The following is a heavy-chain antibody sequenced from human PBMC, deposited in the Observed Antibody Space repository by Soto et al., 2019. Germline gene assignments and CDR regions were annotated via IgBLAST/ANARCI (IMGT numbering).Heavy chain of an antibody. Sequence: ASVKVSCKASAYTFTHYSMHWVRQAPGQRLEWMGSINAGNGNTKYSQKFQGRVTMTSDTSASTAYMELSSLRSEDTAVYYCARRGSREATELGNDAFDIWGQGTMVTVSS. CDR3: ARRGSREATELGNDAFDI. J-gene: IGHJ3*02. CDR2: INAGNGNT. D-gene: IGHD7-27*01. CDR1: AYTFTHYS. V-gene: IGHV1-3*01.